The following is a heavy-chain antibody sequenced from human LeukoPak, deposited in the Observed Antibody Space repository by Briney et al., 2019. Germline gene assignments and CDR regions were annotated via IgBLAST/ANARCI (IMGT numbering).Heavy chain of an antibody. D-gene: IGHD2/OR15-2a*01. CDR1: GGSISSYY. CDR3: ARYENTYFHY. Sequence: SETLSLTCAVSGGSISSYYWSWIRQPPGKGLEWIGYIYTSGSTNYNPSLKSRVTISVDTSKNQFSLKLSSVTAADTAVYYCARYENTYFHYWGQGTLVTVSS. V-gene: IGHV4-4*09. J-gene: IGHJ4*02. CDR2: IYTSGST.